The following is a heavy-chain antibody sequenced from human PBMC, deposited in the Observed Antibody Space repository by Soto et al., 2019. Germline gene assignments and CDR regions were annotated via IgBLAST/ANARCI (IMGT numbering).Heavy chain of an antibody. CDR3: AREAVAGATAGYFDL. CDR1: GGSISSYY. D-gene: IGHD6-19*01. Sequence: QVQLQESGPGLVKPSETLSLTCTVSGGSISSYYWSWMRQPPGKGLEWIGYIYYSGSTNYNPSLKSRVTLSVDTSKNHFSLKLSSVTAADTAVYYCAREAVAGATAGYFDLWGRGTLVTVSS. J-gene: IGHJ2*01. V-gene: IGHV4-59*01. CDR2: IYYSGST.